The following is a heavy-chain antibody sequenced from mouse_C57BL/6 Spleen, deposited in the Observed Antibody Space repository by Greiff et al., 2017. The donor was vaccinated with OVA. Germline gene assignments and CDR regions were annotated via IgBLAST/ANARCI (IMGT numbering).Heavy chain of an antibody. V-gene: IGHV1-52*01. CDR1: GYTFTSYW. J-gene: IGHJ2*01. CDR3: ARGDYGSSPLDY. Sequence: VQLQQPGAELVRPGSSVKLSCKASGYTFTSYWMHWVKQRPIQGLEWIGNIDPSDSETHYNQKFKDKATLTVDKSSSTAYMQLSSLTSEDSAVYYCARGDYGSSPLDYWGQGTTLTVSS. D-gene: IGHD1-1*01. CDR2: IDPSDSET.